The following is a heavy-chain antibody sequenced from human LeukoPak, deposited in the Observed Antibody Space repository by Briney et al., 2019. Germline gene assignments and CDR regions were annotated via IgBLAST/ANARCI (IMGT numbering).Heavy chain of an antibody. J-gene: IGHJ6*04. V-gene: IGHV3-15*01. D-gene: IGHD3-10*01. CDR3: STTSPGRLAGMDV. Sequence: MSGGSLRLSCAPSGVTVTNAWMSWVRLAPGKGLEWVARIKSIADGGTTDYAAPVKGRATIPRDDSRNTLYLQMNSLKTEDTAVYFCSTTSPGRLAGMDVWGKGTTVTVST. CDR2: IKSIADGGTT. CDR1: GVTVTNAW.